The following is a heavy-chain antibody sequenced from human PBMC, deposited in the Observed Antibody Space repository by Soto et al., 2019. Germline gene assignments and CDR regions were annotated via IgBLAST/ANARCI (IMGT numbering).Heavy chain of an antibody. CDR1: EITFSSYS. Sequence: EVQLVESGGGLVQPGESLRLSCTASEITFSSYSMNWVRQAPGKGLEGLSYISSSKTTYADSVKGRFTISRDNAKNSVYLQMNSLRDEDTAVYYCVGDQDVHTPMVHGNYWGRGTRVTVSS. CDR2: ISSSKTT. J-gene: IGHJ4*02. D-gene: IGHD5-18*01. V-gene: IGHV3-48*02. CDR3: VGDQDVHTPMVHGNY.